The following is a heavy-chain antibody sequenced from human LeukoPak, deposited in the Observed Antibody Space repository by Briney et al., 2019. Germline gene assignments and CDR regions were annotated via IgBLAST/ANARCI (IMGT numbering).Heavy chain of an antibody. V-gene: IGHV3-30*18. Sequence: QSGGSLRLSCAASGFTFSSYGMHWVRQAPGKGLEWVAVISYDGSNKYYADSVKGRFTISRDNSKNTLYLQMNSLRAEDTAVYYCAKEQGDYDSSGGLCDYWGQGTLVTVSS. J-gene: IGHJ4*02. CDR3: AKEQGDYDSSGGLCDY. D-gene: IGHD3-22*01. CDR2: ISYDGSNK. CDR1: GFTFSSYG.